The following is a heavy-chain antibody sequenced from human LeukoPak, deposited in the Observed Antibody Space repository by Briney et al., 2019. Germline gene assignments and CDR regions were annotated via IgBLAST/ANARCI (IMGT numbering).Heavy chain of an antibody. CDR2: INPNSGGT. D-gene: IGHD6-6*01. CDR1: GYAFINYD. J-gene: IGHJ4*02. Sequence: GASVKVSCKASGYAFINYDINWVRQAPGQGLEWMGWINPNSGGTNYAQKFQGRVTMTRDASISTAYMELSRLRSDDTAVYYCARVRYSSSSINYWGQGTLVTVSS. V-gene: IGHV1-2*02. CDR3: ARVRYSSSSINY.